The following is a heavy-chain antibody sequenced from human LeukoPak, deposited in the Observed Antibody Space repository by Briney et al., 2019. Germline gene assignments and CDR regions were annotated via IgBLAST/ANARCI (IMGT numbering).Heavy chain of an antibody. Sequence: SQTLSLTCTVSGGSISSGDYYWSWIRQPPGKGLEWIGSIYYSGSTYYNPSLKSRVTISVDTSKNQFSLNLSSVTAADTAVYYCARRSYYVPFDIWGQGTMVTVSS. CDR2: IYYSGST. D-gene: IGHD1-26*01. J-gene: IGHJ3*02. CDR3: ARRSYYVPFDI. CDR1: GGSISSGDYY. V-gene: IGHV4-39*01.